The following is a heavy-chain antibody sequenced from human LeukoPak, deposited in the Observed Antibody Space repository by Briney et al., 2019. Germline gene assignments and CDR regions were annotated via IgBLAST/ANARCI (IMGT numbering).Heavy chain of an antibody. CDR3: AKDRTPYYDILTNYYLDRLGVDY. D-gene: IGHD3-9*01. CDR1: GFTFSSYW. CDR2: ISYDGSNK. V-gene: IGHV3-30*18. J-gene: IGHJ4*02. Sequence: GGSLRLSCAPSGFTFSSYWMHWVRQAPGKGLEWVAVISYDGSNKYYADSVKGRFTISRDNSKNTLYLQMNSLRAEDTAMYYCAKDRTPYYDILTNYYLDRLGVDYWGQGTLVTVSS.